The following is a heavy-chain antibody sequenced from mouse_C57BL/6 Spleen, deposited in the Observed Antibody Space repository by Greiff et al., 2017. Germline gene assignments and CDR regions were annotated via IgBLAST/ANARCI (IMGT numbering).Heavy chain of an antibody. Sequence: VQLQQPGAELVKPGASVKLSCKASGYTFTSYWMHWVKQRPGQGLEWIGMIHPNSGSTNYNEKFKSKATLTVDKSSSTAYMQLSSLTSEDSAVYYCARGARLHPGAMDYWGQGTSGTVSS. J-gene: IGHJ4*01. CDR2: IHPNSGST. CDR1: GYTFTSYW. V-gene: IGHV1-64*01. D-gene: IGHD2-4*01. CDR3: ARGARLHPGAMDY.